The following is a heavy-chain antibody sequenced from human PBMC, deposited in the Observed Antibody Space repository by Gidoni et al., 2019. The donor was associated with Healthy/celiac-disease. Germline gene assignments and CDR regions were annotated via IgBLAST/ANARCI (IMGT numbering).Heavy chain of an antibody. J-gene: IGHJ3*02. D-gene: IGHD3-22*01. CDR2: ISSSSSTI. Sequence: EVQLVESGGGLVQPGGSLRLPCAAPGFTFLDLCMDWVRQAPGKGLEWVSYISSSSSTIYYADSVKGRFTISRDNAKNSLYLQMNSLRAEDTAVYYCARDLYDSSGYYYRENDAFDIWGQGTMVTVSS. CDR3: ARDLYDSSGYYYRENDAFDI. CDR1: GFTFLDLC. V-gene: IGHV3-48*01.